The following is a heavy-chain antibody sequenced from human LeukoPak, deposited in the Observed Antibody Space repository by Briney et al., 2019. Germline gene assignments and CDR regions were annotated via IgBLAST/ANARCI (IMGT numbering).Heavy chain of an antibody. CDR2: IKEDGSVQ. V-gene: IGHV3-7*01. D-gene: IGHD6-25*01. J-gene: IGHJ6*03. CDR3: ARDSHAAPNAMDV. CDR1: GFIFSSYW. Sequence: PGGSLRLSCADSGFIFSSYWMSWVRQAPGKGLEWVANIKEDGSVQYYVDSVKGRFTISRDNVKKSLYLQMNSLRAEDTAVYYCARDSHAAPNAMDVWGKGTTVTVSS.